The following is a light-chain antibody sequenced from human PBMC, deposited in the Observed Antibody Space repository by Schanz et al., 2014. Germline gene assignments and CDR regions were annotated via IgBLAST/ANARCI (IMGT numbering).Light chain of an antibody. CDR2: DAS. J-gene: IGKJ3*01. Sequence: EIVLTQSPATLSLSPGERATLSCRASQSVSSSLAWCQQKPGQAPRLLIFDASNRATGIPARFSGRGSGTDFTLTIDRLEPEDFAVYYCHQCDTSPFTFGPGTKVEIK. CDR3: HQCDTSPFT. V-gene: IGKV3-11*01. CDR1: QSVSSS.